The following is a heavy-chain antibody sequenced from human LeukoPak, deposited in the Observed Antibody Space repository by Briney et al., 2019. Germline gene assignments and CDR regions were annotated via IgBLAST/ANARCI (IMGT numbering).Heavy chain of an antibody. CDR1: GGSFSGYY. CDR2: INHSGST. CDR3: ARGRRNYYYYYGMDV. Sequence: SETLSLTCAVYGGSFSGYYWSWIRQPPGKGLEWIGEINHSGSTNYNPSLKSRVTISVDTSKSQFALKLSSVTAADTAVYYCARGRRNYYYYYGMDVWGKGTTVTVSS. J-gene: IGHJ6*04. D-gene: IGHD1-1*01. V-gene: IGHV4-34*01.